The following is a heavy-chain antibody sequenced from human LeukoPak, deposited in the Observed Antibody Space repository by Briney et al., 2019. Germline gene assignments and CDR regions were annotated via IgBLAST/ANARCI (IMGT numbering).Heavy chain of an antibody. CDR2: ISNGVSTR. J-gene: IGHJ4*02. V-gene: IGHV3-48*03. CDR3: ARSYCSGGSCYVLDY. Sequence: LPGGSLRLSCAASGFTFWSYEMNWVRQAPGKGLEWVAYISNGVSTRYYADSVRGRFTISRDNAKKSLYLQMNSLRAEDTAVYYCARSYCSGGSCYVLDYWGQRTLVTVSS. CDR1: GFTFWSYE. D-gene: IGHD2-15*01.